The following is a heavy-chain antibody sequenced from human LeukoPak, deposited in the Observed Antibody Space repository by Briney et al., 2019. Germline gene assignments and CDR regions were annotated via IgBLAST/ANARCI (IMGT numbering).Heavy chain of an antibody. CDR2: IKQDGSEK. J-gene: IGHJ4*02. CDR1: GFTFGSYW. V-gene: IGHV3-7*01. Sequence: PGGSLRLSCAASGFTFGSYWMSWVRQAPGKGLELVANIKQDGSEKYYVDSVKGRFTISRDNAKNSRYLQMDSLRAEDTAVYYCARDQARMVRGVIYGYFDYWGQGTLVTVSS. CDR3: ARDQARMVRGVIYGYFDY. D-gene: IGHD3-10*01.